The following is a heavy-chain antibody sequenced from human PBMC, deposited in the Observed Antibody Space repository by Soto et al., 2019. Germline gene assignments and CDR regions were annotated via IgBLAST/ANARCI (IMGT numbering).Heavy chain of an antibody. D-gene: IGHD2-15*01. V-gene: IGHV4-39*01. CDR1: GGSISSSSYY. J-gene: IGHJ5*02. CDR2: IYYSGST. Sequence: QLQLQESGPGLVKPSETLSLTCTVSGGSISSSSYYWGWIRQSPGKGLEWIGSIYYSGSTYYNPSIKSRVTISVDTSKNQFALKLSSVTAADTAVYYCARHDGICSGGSCYSEWFDPWGQGTLVTVSS. CDR3: ARHDGICSGGSCYSEWFDP.